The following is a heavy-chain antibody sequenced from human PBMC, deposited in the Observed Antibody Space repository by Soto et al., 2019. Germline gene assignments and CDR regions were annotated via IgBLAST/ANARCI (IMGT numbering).Heavy chain of an antibody. D-gene: IGHD3-22*01. CDR1: WYSITNCDD. J-gene: IGHJ5*02. CDR2: IYHSGST. V-gene: IGHV4-38-2*01. Sequence: ETRSLTCAVAWYSITNCDDWGWVRQSPGKGLEWIGSIYHSGSTSYNPSLKSRVTMSVDTSKNQFSLKLSSVTAADTAAYYCARVRSGSSYGVDVWGQGTPVTVYS. CDR3: ARVRSGSSYGVDV.